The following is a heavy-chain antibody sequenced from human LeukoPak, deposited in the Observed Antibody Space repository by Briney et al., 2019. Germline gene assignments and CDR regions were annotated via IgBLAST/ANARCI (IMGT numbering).Heavy chain of an antibody. CDR2: IYYSGST. Sequence: SQTLSLTCTVSGGSISSGDYYWSWIRQPPGKGLEWIGYIYYSGSTYYNPSLKSRVTISVDTSKNQFSLKLSSVTAADTAVCYCAREVHGGTHDYWGQGTLVTVSS. V-gene: IGHV4-30-4*01. D-gene: IGHD4-23*01. CDR1: GGSISSGDYY. J-gene: IGHJ4*02. CDR3: AREVHGGTHDY.